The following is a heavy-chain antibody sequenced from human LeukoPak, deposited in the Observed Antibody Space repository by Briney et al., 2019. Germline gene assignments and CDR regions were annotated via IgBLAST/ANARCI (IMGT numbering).Heavy chain of an antibody. V-gene: IGHV3-33*01. CDR1: GFTFSSYG. D-gene: IGHD2-15*01. CDR2: IWYDGSNK. CDR3: ARGYCSGGSCNYYYGMHV. J-gene: IGHJ6*02. Sequence: GRSLRLSCAASGFTFSSYGMHGVRQVPGKGLEWVAVIWYDGSNKYYADSVKGRFTISRDNSKNTLYLQMNSLRAEDTAVYYCARGYCSGGSCNYYYGMHVWGQGTTVTVSS.